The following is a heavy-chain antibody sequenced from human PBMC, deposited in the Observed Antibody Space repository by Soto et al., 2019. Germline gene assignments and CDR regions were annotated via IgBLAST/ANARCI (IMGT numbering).Heavy chain of an antibody. J-gene: IGHJ4*02. D-gene: IGHD3-10*01. CDR2: ISYDGSNK. Sequence: QVQLVESGGGVVQPGRSLRLSCAASGFTFSSYAMHWVRQAPGKGLEWVAVISYDGSNKYYADSVKGRFTISRDNSKNTLYLQMNSLRGEDTAGYYCARGADVLLWFGELLDYWGQGTLVTVSS. CDR3: ARGADVLLWFGELLDY. V-gene: IGHV3-30-3*01. CDR1: GFTFSSYA.